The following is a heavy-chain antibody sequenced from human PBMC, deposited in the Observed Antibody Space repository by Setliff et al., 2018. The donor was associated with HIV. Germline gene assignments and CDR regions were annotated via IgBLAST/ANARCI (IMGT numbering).Heavy chain of an antibody. Sequence: WASVKVSCKTSGYTFTGFYINWVRQAPGKGLEWMGRINPNGDQTRPARKFQGRVTMATETSITTAYMELTNLRSDDTAVYYCARDPRQWLGGIYGNYYMDVWGKGTTVTVSS. CDR3: ARDPRQWLGGIYGNYYMDV. J-gene: IGHJ6*03. CDR1: GYTFTGFY. CDR2: INPNGDQT. V-gene: IGHV1-2*06. D-gene: IGHD6-19*01.